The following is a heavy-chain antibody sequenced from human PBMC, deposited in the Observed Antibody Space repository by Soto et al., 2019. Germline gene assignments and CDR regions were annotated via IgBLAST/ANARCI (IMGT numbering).Heavy chain of an antibody. CDR3: ARERAAGTRRYGMDV. J-gene: IGHJ6*02. V-gene: IGHV3-11*05. CDR1: GFTFSDYY. D-gene: IGHD6-13*01. Sequence: GGSLRLSCAASGFTFSDYYMSWIRQAPGKGLEWVSYISSSSSYTNYADSVKGRFTISRDNAKNSLYLQMNSLRAEDTAVYYYARERAAGTRRYGMDVWGQGTTVTVSS. CDR2: ISSSSSYT.